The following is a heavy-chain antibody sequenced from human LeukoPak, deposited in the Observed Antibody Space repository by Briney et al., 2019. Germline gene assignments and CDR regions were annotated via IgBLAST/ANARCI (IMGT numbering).Heavy chain of an antibody. D-gene: IGHD6-19*01. CDR2: ISGSGDNT. CDR3: AIRPPLSSGWAFDY. V-gene: IGHV3-23*01. J-gene: IGHJ4*02. CDR1: GFTFITYA. Sequence: GGSLRLSCAASGFTFITYAMNWVRQAPGKGLEWVSAISGSGDNTYYAESVKGRFTISRDNSKNTLYLQMNSLRAEDTAVYYCAIRPPLSSGWAFDYWGQGTLVTVSS.